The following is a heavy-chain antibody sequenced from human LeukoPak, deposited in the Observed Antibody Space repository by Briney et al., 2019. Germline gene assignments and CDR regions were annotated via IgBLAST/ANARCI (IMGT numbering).Heavy chain of an antibody. CDR2: ISYDGSNE. CDR3: AKGQNVDTASLDY. V-gene: IGHV3-30*18. D-gene: IGHD5-18*01. Sequence: PGGSLRLSCAASGFTFSSYGMHWVRQAPGKGLEWVAVISYDGSNEYYADSVKGRFTVSRDNSKNTLYLQMNSLRAEDTAVFYCAKGQNVDTASLDYWGQGTLVTVSS. CDR1: GFTFSSYG. J-gene: IGHJ4*02.